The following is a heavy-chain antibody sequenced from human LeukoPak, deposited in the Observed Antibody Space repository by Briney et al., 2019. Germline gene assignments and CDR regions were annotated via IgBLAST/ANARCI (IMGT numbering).Heavy chain of an antibody. J-gene: IGHJ4*02. D-gene: IGHD6-6*01. V-gene: IGHV3-9*01. CDR1: GFTFDDYA. Sequence: GGSLRLSCAASGFTFDDYAMHWVRQAPGKGLEWVSGISWNSGSIGYADSVRGRFTISRDNAKNSLYLQMNSLRAEDTALHYCAKGYSSSSLSLFDYWGQGTLVTVSS. CDR3: AKGYSSSSLSLFDY. CDR2: ISWNSGSI.